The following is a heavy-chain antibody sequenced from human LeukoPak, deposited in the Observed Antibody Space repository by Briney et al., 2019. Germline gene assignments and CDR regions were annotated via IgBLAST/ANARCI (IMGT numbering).Heavy chain of an antibody. Sequence: GGSLRLSCEPSGFPFSSYWMLWVRQAPGEGLVWVSRISGDGTIKTYADFVRGRFTISRDNTKNILYLQMNSLRVEDTAIYFCSGSQFDYWGQGVLVTVSS. CDR3: SGSQFDY. V-gene: IGHV3-74*03. CDR1: GFPFSSYW. J-gene: IGHJ4*02. CDR2: ISGDGTIK.